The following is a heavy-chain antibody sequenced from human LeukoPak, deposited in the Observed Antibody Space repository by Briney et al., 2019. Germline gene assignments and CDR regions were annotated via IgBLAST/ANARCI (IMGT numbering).Heavy chain of an antibody. CDR3: ARVSDFWSGYYLSGTNNWFDP. J-gene: IGHJ5*02. D-gene: IGHD3-3*01. Sequence: GASVKVSCKASGYTFTSYGISWVRQAPGQGLEWMGWISAYNGNTNYAQKLQGRVTTTTDTSTSTAYMELRSLRSDDTAVYYCARVSDFWSGYYLSGTNNWFDPWGQGTLVTVSS. CDR2: ISAYNGNT. V-gene: IGHV1-18*01. CDR1: GYTFTSYG.